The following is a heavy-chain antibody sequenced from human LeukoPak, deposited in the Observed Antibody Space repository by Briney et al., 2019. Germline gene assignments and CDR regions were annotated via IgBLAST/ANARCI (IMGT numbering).Heavy chain of an antibody. Sequence: PSETLSLTCAVSGGSISSGGYYWSWIRQHPGKGLEWIGYIYYSGSTYYNPSLKSRVTISVDTSKNQFSLKLSSVTAADTAVYYCARGDGYNGDFDYWGQGTLVTVSS. J-gene: IGHJ4*02. D-gene: IGHD5-24*01. CDR3: ARGDGYNGDFDY. CDR2: IYYSGST. CDR1: GGSISSGGYY. V-gene: IGHV4-31*11.